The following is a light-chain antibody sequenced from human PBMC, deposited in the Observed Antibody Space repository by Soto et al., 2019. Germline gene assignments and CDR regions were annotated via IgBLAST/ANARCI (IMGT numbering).Light chain of an antibody. CDR2: SNI. CDR3: AAWDDSLDEYV. J-gene: IGLJ1*01. CDR1: ASNIGSKT. Sequence: QSVLTQPPSASGTPGQRVSISCSGSASNIGSKTVNWYQQLPGTAPKLLIYSNIQRPSGVPARFSASKSGTSASLAISGLQSEDEADYYCAAWDDSLDEYVFGTGTKVTVL. V-gene: IGLV1-44*01.